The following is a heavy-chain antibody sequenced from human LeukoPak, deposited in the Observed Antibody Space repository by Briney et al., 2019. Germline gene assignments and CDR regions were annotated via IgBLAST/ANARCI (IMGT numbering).Heavy chain of an antibody. Sequence: SQTLSLTCTVSGGSNSSGDYYWSWIRQPPGKGLEWIGYIYYSGSTYYNPSLKSRVTISVDTSKNQFSPKLSSVTAADTAVYYCARRSYYYDSSGYFDYWGQGTLVTVSS. CDR1: GGSNSSGDYY. CDR3: ARRSYYYDSSGYFDY. D-gene: IGHD3-22*01. J-gene: IGHJ4*02. CDR2: IYYSGST. V-gene: IGHV4-30-4*01.